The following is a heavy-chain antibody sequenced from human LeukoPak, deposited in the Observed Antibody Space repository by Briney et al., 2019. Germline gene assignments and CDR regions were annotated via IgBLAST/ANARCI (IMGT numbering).Heavy chain of an antibody. CDR2: INPKSGGT. CDR1: GYTFTDYY. Sequence: ASVKVSCKASGYTFTDYYMHWVRQAPGQGLEWMGWINPKSGGTNSAQKFQGRVTMTRDTSISTAYMEVSRLRSDDTAVYYCATYYYDGSGYYFDYWGQGTLVTVSS. D-gene: IGHD3-22*01. CDR3: ATYYYDGSGYYFDY. V-gene: IGHV1-2*02. J-gene: IGHJ4*02.